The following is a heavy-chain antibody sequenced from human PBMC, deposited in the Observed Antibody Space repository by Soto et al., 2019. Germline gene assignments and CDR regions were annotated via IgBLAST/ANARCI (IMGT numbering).Heavy chain of an antibody. CDR3: ANPIPKTGTTFGF. J-gene: IGHJ4*02. CDR2: ISGSGDDT. CDR1: GFTFSSYA. V-gene: IGHV3-23*01. D-gene: IGHD1-1*01. Sequence: GGSLRLSCAASGFTFSSYAMAWVRQAPGEGLEWVSAISGSGDDTFYADSMKGRFTISRDNSKDTLYLQINSLRAEDTAVYYCANPIPKTGTTFGFWGQGTLVTVSS.